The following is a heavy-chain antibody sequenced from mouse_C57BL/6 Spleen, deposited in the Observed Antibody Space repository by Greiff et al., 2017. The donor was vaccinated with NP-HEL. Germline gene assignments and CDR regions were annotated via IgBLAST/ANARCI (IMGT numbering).Heavy chain of an antibody. Sequence: EVQRVESGGGLVQPKGSLKLSCAASGFSFNTYAMNWVRQAPGKGLEWVARIRSKSNNYATYYADSVKDRFTISSDDSESMLYLQMNYLKTEDTAMYYCVGGGYYDNFYAMDYWGQGTSVTGSS. D-gene: IGHD2-1*01. CDR2: IRSKSNNYAT. J-gene: IGHJ4*01. V-gene: IGHV10-1*01. CDR3: VGGGYYDNFYAMDY. CDR1: GFSFNTYA.